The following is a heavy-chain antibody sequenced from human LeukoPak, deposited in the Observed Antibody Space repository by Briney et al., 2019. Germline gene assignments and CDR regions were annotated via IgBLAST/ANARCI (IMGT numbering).Heavy chain of an antibody. D-gene: IGHD6-6*01. V-gene: IGHV3-74*01. CDR3: ARGLSVGFYSSSSGYFDL. CDR2: INTDGSST. Sequence: GGSLRLSCAASGFTFSSYWMHWVRQAPGKGLVWVSRINTDGSSTSYADSVKGRFTISRDNAKNTLYLQMNSLRAEDTAVYYCARGLSVGFYSSSSGYFDLWGRGTLVTVSS. CDR1: GFTFSSYW. J-gene: IGHJ2*01.